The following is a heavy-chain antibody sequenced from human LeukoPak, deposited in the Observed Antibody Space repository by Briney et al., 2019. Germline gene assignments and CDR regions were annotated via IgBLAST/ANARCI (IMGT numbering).Heavy chain of an antibody. CDR3: AHSVATLGFDY. J-gene: IGHJ4*02. CDR1: GFSLSTRGVG. D-gene: IGHD5-12*01. Sequence: SGPTLVKPPHPLTLTFTFSGFSLSTRGVGVGWIRQPPGKALEWLALIYWDDDKRYSPSLKSRLTITKDTSKNQVVLTMTNMDPVDTATYYCAHSVATLGFDYWGQGTLVTVSS. CDR2: IYWDDDK. V-gene: IGHV2-5*02.